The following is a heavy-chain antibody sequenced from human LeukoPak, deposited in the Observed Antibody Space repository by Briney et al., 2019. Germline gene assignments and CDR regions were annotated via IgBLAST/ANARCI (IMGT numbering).Heavy chain of an antibody. CDR1: GFTFSDYY. CDR2: MSSSSSYT. D-gene: IGHD2-2*01. J-gene: IGHJ4*02. Sequence: PGGSLRLSCAASGFTFSDYYMSWIRQAPGKGLEWVSYMSSSSSYTNYADSVKGRFTISRDNAKNSLYLQMNSLRAEDTAVYYCASATSDIVVVPAELAFDYWGQGTLVTVSS. CDR3: ASATSDIVVVPAELAFDY. V-gene: IGHV3-11*03.